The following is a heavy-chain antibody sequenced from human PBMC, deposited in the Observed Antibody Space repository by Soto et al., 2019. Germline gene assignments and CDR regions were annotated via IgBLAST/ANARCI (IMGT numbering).Heavy chain of an antibody. D-gene: IGHD6-6*01. J-gene: IGHJ4*02. Sequence: HVELVQSGAEVKKPGSSVRVSCKASGGAFNNYGFTWVRQASGQGLEWMGQIIPLFSTTHYAQKFQGRVSITADGSTSTVHMELSSLTSEDTAVYYCARDGNLSSSYVDFDYWGQGTLVIVSS. CDR2: IIPLFSTT. CDR1: GGAFNNYG. CDR3: ARDGNLSSSYVDFDY. V-gene: IGHV1-69*01.